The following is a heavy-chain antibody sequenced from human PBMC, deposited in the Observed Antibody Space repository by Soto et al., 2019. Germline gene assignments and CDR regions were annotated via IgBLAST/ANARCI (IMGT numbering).Heavy chain of an antibody. D-gene: IGHD3-16*01. CDR1: VFTFSRYV. Sequence: HPGGSLRLSCVASVFTFSRYVMSWVRQAPGKGLEWVSTISGSGANTFYADSVKGRFTISRDNSKNTLYLQMNSLRAEDTAVYYCAKRPLSIITFDYWGQGTLVTVSS. CDR3: AKRPLSIITFDY. J-gene: IGHJ4*02. CDR2: ISGSGANT. V-gene: IGHV3-23*01.